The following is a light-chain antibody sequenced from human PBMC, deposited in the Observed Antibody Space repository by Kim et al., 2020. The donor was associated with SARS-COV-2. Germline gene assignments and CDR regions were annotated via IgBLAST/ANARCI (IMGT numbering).Light chain of an antibody. CDR1: QNISSR. CDR2: KAS. Sequence: ASVGDRVTITCRASQNISSRLAWYQQKPGKAPNLLIYKASSLASGVPSRFSGTEFGTEFTLTITSLQPDDFAIYYCQQYDGFPRTFGQGTKVDIK. J-gene: IGKJ1*01. CDR3: QQYDGFPRT. V-gene: IGKV1-5*03.